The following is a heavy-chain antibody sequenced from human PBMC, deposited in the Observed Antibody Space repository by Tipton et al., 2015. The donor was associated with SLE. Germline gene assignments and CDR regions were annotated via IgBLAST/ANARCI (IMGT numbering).Heavy chain of an antibody. V-gene: IGHV4-59*08. CDR3: VRYMTKVTPYNYDGVDV. J-gene: IGHJ6*02. CDR1: GGSISTYY. CDR2: VHNSGSS. D-gene: IGHD4-17*01. Sequence: LRLSCTVSGGSISTYYWSWIRQPPGKGLEWIGYVHNSGSSNYNPSLKSRVTFSVDTSKNQVSLKLTSVTAAGTALYYCVRYMTKVTPYNYDGVDVWGQGTTVIVSS.